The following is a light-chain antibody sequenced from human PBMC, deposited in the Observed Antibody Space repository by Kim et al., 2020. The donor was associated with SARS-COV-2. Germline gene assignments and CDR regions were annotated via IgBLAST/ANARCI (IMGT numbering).Light chain of an antibody. J-gene: IGKJ1*01. CDR1: QSLRGSY. Sequence: SPGERSTLSCRASQSLRGSYLGWYQQKPGQATRLLIYGASSRATGIPDRFSGSGSGTDFTLTISRLEPEDFAVYYCQQHGSSTWTFGQGTKVDIK. CDR2: GAS. CDR3: QQHGSSTWT. V-gene: IGKV3-20*01.